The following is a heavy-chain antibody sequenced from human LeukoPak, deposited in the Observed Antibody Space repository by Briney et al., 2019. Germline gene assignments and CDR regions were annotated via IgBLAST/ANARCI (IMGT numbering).Heavy chain of an antibody. V-gene: IGHV1-2*02. CDR2: INPNSGGT. CDR3: ARDRKRYCSSTSCYSGPLFDGSDGNWFDP. CDR1: GYTFTGCY. J-gene: IGHJ5*02. D-gene: IGHD2-2*01. Sequence: ASVKVSCKASGYTFTGCYMHWVRQAPGQGLEWMGWINPNSGGTNYAQKFQGRVTMTRDTSISTAYMELSRLRSDDTAVYYCARDRKRYCSSTSCYSGPLFDGSDGNWFDPWGQGTLVTVSP.